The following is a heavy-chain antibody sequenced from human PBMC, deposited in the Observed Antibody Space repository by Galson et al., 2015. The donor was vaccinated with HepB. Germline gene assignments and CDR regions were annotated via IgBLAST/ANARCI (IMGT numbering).Heavy chain of an antibody. CDR1: GYTFTSYN. CDR3: ARGYPGDCKSATCPAPFDY. J-gene: IGHJ4*02. D-gene: IGHD2-2*01. Sequence: SCKASGYTFTSYNIKWVRQASGQGLEYMGYMNPRTGNTGYAQKFQGRVTMTWDTSISTAFMELSSLGSEDTALYYCARGYPGDCKSATCPAPFDYWGQGTLVTVSS. CDR2: MNPRTGNT. V-gene: IGHV1-8*01.